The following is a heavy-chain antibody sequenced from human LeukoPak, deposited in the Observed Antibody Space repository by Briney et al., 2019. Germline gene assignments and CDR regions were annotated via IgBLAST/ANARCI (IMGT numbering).Heavy chain of an antibody. CDR2: IYYSGST. D-gene: IGHD3-22*01. Sequence: SETLSLTCTVSGGSVSSGSYYWSWIRQPPGKGLEWIGYIYYSGSTNYNPSLKSRVTISVDTSKNQFSLKLSSVTAADTAVYYCARVSAIDDDSRTKGYWGQGTLVTVSS. CDR3: ARVSAIDDDSRTKGY. V-gene: IGHV4-61*01. CDR1: GGSVSSGSYY. J-gene: IGHJ4*02.